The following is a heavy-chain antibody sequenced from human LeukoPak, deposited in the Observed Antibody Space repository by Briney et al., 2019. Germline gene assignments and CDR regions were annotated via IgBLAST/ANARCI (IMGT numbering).Heavy chain of an antibody. D-gene: IGHD6-13*01. V-gene: IGHV1-18*01. Sequence: ASVKVSCKASGYTFTTYGISWVRQAPGQGLEWMGWITTYNGNTNYAQQLQGRVTMTTDISTNTAYMELRSLRSDDTAVYYCARDRYSEHSQRYYFDYWGQGTLVTVSS. CDR3: ARDRYSEHSQRYYFDY. J-gene: IGHJ4*02. CDR1: GYTFTTYG. CDR2: ITTYNGNT.